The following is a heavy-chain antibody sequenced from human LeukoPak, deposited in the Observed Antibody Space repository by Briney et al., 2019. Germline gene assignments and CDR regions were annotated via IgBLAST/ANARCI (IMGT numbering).Heavy chain of an antibody. J-gene: IGHJ4*02. V-gene: IGHV3-49*04. CDR3: TGGDGNDFDY. CDR1: GFTFGDYA. D-gene: IGHD1-1*01. CDR2: IRSKAYGGTT. Sequence: GGSLRLSCTASGFTFGDYAMSWVRQAPGKGLEWVGFIRSKAYGGTTEYAASVKGRFTISRDDSKSIAYLQMNSLKTEDTAVYYCTGGDGNDFDYWDQGTLVTVSS.